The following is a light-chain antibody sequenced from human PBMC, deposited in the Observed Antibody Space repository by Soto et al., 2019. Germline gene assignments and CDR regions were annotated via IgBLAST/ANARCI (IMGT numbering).Light chain of an antibody. CDR1: QSVLYSSNNKNY. CDR3: RQYYPTRT. J-gene: IGKJ1*01. Sequence: DIVMTQSPDSLAVSLGERATINCKSSQSVLYSSNNKNYLAWYQQKPGQPPKLLIYWASTRESGVPDRFSGSGSGTDFTLTISSLQAEDVAVYYCRQYYPTRTFGQGTKVEIK. V-gene: IGKV4-1*01. CDR2: WAS.